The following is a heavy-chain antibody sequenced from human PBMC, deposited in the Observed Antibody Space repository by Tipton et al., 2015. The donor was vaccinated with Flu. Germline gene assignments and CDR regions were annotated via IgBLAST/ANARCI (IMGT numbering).Heavy chain of an antibody. CDR1: GSTLSGSA. V-gene: IGHV3-73*01. Sequence: GSLRLSCAASGSTLSGSAVHWIRQASGKGPEWLGLIRSYLNDYATVYAGSVEGRFTISRDDSKNTAYLQMNSLKIEDTAMYYCTSFTFSRVDPWGQGTLVTVSS. CDR3: TSFTFSRVDP. D-gene: IGHD2/OR15-2a*01. J-gene: IGHJ5*02. CDR2: IRSYLNDYAT.